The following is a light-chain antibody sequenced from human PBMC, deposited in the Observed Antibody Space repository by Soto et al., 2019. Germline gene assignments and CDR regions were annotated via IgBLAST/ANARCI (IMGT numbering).Light chain of an antibody. Sequence: DIVLTQTPLASPVTLGQPASISCRSSQSLVNSDGNTYLSWLQQRPGQPPRLLIYQNSNRVSGVPDRFSGSGAGTDFTLKINRVEAEDVGAYYCMQVTKFPHTLGPGTRVDI. CDR2: QNS. CDR3: MQVTKFPHT. CDR1: QSLVNSDGNTY. J-gene: IGKJ3*01. V-gene: IGKV2-24*01.